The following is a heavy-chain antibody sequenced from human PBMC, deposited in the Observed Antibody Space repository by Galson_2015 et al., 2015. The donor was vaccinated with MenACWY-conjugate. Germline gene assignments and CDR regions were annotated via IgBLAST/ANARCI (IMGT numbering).Heavy chain of an antibody. CDR2: ISSQTGNT. CDR3: ATDHYNLFHF. V-gene: IGHV1-18*01. D-gene: IGHD1-1*01. CDR1: GFPFGTYG. J-gene: IGHJ4*02. Sequence: QSGAEVKTPGASVKVSCRVSGFPFGTYGISWVRQAPGQGLEWMGWISSQTGNTNYPQNFQGRVIMTTDSSANSVYMELRSLTSDDTAVYFCATDHYNLFHFWGQGTLVAVSS.